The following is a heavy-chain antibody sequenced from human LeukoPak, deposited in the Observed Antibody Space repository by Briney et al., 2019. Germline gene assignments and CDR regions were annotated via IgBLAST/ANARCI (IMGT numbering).Heavy chain of an antibody. D-gene: IGHD1-26*01. CDR1: GGSISSSSYY. CDR2: IYYSGST. Sequence: SETLSLTCTVSGGSISSSSYYWGWIRQPPGKGLEWIGSIYYSGSTYYNPSLKSRVTISVDTSKNQFSLKLSSVTAADTAVYYCARDRSGIVGATRQEDYYDYWGQGTLVTVSS. V-gene: IGHV4-39*07. CDR3: ARDRSGIVGATRQEDYYDY. J-gene: IGHJ4*02.